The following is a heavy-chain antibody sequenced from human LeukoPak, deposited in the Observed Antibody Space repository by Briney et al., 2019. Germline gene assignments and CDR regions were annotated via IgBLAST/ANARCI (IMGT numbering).Heavy chain of an antibody. V-gene: IGHV4-39*07. CDR3: ASRELPSPYYFDY. CDR1: GGSISSSSYC. J-gene: IGHJ4*02. D-gene: IGHD2-21*01. Sequence: PSETLSLTCTVSGGSISSSSYCWGWIRQPPGKGLEWIGSIYYSGSTYYNPSLKSRVTISVDTSKNQFSLKLSSVTAADTAVYYCASRELPSPYYFDYWGQGTLVTVSS. CDR2: IYYSGST.